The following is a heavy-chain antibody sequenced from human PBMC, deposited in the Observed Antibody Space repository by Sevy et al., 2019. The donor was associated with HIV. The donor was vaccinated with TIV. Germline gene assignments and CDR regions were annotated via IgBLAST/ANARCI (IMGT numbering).Heavy chain of an antibody. Sequence: GGSLRLSCAASGFTFSNYAMNWVRQAPGKGLEWVSGISGSGGSGTKTNYADSVKGRWTISRDDSKNSLFLQLNSLRAEETAIFYCARKYDSSGYFDYWGQGTLVTVSS. J-gene: IGHJ4*02. D-gene: IGHD3-22*01. CDR1: GFTFSNYA. CDR2: ISGSGGSGTKT. V-gene: IGHV3-23*01. CDR3: ARKYDSSGYFDY.